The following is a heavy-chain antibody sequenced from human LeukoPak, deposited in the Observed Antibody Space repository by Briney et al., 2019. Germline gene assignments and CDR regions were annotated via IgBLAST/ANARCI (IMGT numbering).Heavy chain of an antibody. V-gene: IGHV5-51*01. J-gene: IGHJ4*02. CDR2: IYPGDSDT. CDR3: ARRLLYYYDSSGYFDY. CDR1: GYSFTSYW. D-gene: IGHD3-22*01. Sequence: GEALKISCKGSGYSFTSYWIGWVRQMPGKGLEGMGIIYPGDSDTRYSPSFQGPVTIAADKSISTAYLQWSSLKASDTAMYYCARRLLYYYDSSGYFDYWGQGTLVTVSS.